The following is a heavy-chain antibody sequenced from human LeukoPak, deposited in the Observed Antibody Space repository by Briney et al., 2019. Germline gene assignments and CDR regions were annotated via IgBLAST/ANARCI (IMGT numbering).Heavy chain of an antibody. CDR1: GFRFGSYW. CDR3: VRDSGWFHFDY. V-gene: IGHV3-7*03. Sequence: GGSLRLSCAASGFRFGSYWMTWVRQAPGKGLEWVAHIKEDGSAENYVDSVKGRFSNSRDNAKNSLYLQMNSLRVEDTAVYYCVRDSGWFHFDYWGQGILVTVSP. J-gene: IGHJ4*02. D-gene: IGHD6-19*01. CDR2: IKEDGSAE.